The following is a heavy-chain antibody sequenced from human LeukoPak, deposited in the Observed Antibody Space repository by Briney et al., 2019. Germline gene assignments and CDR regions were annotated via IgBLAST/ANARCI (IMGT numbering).Heavy chain of an antibody. Sequence: GGSLRLSCAASGFTFSSYAMSWVRQAPGKGLEWVSAISGSGGSTYYADSVKGRFTISRDNSKNTLYLQMNSLRAEDTAVYYCAKEGLGSSSSHLDYYCYYMDVWGKGTTVTVSS. CDR1: GFTFSSYA. CDR2: ISGSGGST. D-gene: IGHD6-6*01. J-gene: IGHJ6*03. CDR3: AKEGLGSSSSHLDYYCYYMDV. V-gene: IGHV3-23*01.